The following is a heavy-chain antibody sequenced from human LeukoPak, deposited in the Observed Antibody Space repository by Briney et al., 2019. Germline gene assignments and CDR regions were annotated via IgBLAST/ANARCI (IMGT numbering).Heavy chain of an antibody. V-gene: IGHV4-30-2*01. Sequence: SQTLSLTCAVSGGSLSSGGYSWSWIRQPPGKGLEWIGYIYPRGSTYYNPSLKSRVILSLDKSASQFSLNLSSVTAADTAVYYCARFSPRAMGNYLDFWGQGTLVTVSS. CDR1: GGSLSSGGYS. J-gene: IGHJ4*02. CDR2: IYPRGST. CDR3: ARFSPRAMGNYLDF. D-gene: IGHD7-27*01.